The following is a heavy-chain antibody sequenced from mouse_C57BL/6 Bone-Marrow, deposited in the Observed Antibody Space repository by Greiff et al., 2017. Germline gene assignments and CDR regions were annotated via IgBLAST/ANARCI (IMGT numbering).Heavy chain of an antibody. CDR3: TRDRNYGSRAMDY. V-gene: IGHV5-9-1*02. J-gene: IGHJ4*01. D-gene: IGHD1-1*01. Sequence: EVKLQESGEGLVKPGGSLKLSCAASGFTFSSYAMSWVRQTPEKRLEWVAYISSGGDYIYYADTVKGRFTISRDNARNTLYLQMSSLKSEDTAMYYCTRDRNYGSRAMDYWGQGTSVTVSS. CDR1: GFTFSSYA. CDR2: ISSGGDYI.